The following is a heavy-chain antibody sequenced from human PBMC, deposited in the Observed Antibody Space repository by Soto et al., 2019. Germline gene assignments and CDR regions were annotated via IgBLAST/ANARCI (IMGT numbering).Heavy chain of an antibody. CDR2: XXQRXXRQ. V-gene: IGHV3-74*01. CDR3: AREIFY. J-gene: IGHJ4*02. D-gene: IGHD3-3*01. CDR1: GFIFSNFA. Sequence: GXSLRLSCAASGFIFSNFAMYWVRRAPGXXXXXXSXXXQRXXRQXXXXXXXRXXXNXXXNATKKLYLQMNSLRAEDTAVYYCAREIFYWGQGTLVTVSS.